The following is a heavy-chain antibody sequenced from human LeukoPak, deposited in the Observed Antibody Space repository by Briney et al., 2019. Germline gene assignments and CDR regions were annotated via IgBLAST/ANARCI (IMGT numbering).Heavy chain of an antibody. CDR1: GYTFTGYY. Sequence: ASVKVSCKASGYTFTGYYMHWVRQAPGQGLEWMGWINPNSGGTNYAQKFQGRVTMTEDTSTDTAYMELSSLRSEDTAVYYCATDGRYSGSYYLDWGQGTLVTVSS. CDR3: ATDGRYSGSYYLD. D-gene: IGHD1-26*01. J-gene: IGHJ4*02. V-gene: IGHV1-2*02. CDR2: INPNSGGT.